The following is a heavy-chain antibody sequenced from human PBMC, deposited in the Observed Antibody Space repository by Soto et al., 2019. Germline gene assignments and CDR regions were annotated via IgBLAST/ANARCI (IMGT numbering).Heavy chain of an antibody. Sequence: QVQLVESGGGVVQPGRSLRLSRAASGFTFRSYGMHWVRQAPGKGLEWVAVIWYDGRNQYYADSVKGRFTISRDNSKNTLYLQMDSLRAEDTAVYYCARDDSYDTGGFYFDYWGQGTLVTVSS. D-gene: IGHD5-18*01. CDR3: ARDDSYDTGGFYFDY. J-gene: IGHJ4*02. V-gene: IGHV3-33*01. CDR2: IWYDGRNQ. CDR1: GFTFRSYG.